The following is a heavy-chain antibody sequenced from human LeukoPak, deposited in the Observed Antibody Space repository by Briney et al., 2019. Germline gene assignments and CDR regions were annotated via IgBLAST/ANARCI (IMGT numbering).Heavy chain of an antibody. CDR1: GYTFTRYG. J-gene: IGHJ4*02. CDR2: ISAYNGNT. D-gene: IGHD6-19*01. Sequence: ASVKVSCKASGYTFTRYGIIWVRQAPGQGLEWMGWISAYNGNTNYAQKLQGRVTMTTDTSTSTAYMELRSLRSDDTAVYYCARDRAYSSGYPPDYWGQGTLVTVSA. V-gene: IGHV1-18*01. CDR3: ARDRAYSSGYPPDY.